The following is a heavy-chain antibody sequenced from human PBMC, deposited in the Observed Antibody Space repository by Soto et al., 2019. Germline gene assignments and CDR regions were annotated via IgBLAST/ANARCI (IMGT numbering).Heavy chain of an antibody. D-gene: IGHD3-3*01. CDR3: ARDGVGDAFDI. Sequence: GGSLRLYCAASGFTVSSNYMSWVRQAPGKGLEWVSVIYSGGSTYYADSVKGRFTISRDNSKNTLYLQMNSLRAEDTAVYYCARDGVGDAFDIWGQGTMVTVSS. CDR1: GFTVSSNY. CDR2: IYSGGST. J-gene: IGHJ3*02. V-gene: IGHV3-53*01.